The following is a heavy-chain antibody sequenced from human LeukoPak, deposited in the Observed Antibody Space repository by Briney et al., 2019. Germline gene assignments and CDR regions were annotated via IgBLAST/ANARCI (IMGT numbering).Heavy chain of an antibody. D-gene: IGHD6-13*01. CDR2: IRYDGSNK. Sequence: PGGSLRLSCAASGFTFSSYGMHWVRQAPGKGLEWVAFIRYDGSNKYYADSVKGRFTISRDNAKNSLFLQMSSLRAEDTAVYYCARESSGIAATDKIDFWGQGTLVTVSS. CDR1: GFTFSSYG. CDR3: ARESSGIAATDKIDF. J-gene: IGHJ4*02. V-gene: IGHV3-30*02.